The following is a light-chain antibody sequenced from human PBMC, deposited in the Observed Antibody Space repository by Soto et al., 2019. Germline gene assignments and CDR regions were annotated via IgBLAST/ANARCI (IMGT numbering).Light chain of an antibody. Sequence: DIQITQSPSSVSASVGDRVTIACRASQGISSWLAWYQQKPGKAPKLLIYDASSLQTGVPSRFSGSGSGTDFTLTISSMQPEDFANYYCQQADSLPLTLGGGTKVDIK. CDR3: QQADSLPLT. CDR1: QGISSW. V-gene: IGKV1D-12*01. CDR2: DAS. J-gene: IGKJ4*01.